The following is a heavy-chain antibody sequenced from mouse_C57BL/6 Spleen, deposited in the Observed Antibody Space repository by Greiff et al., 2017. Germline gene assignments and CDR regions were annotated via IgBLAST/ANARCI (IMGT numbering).Heavy chain of an antibody. J-gene: IGHJ1*03. CDR3: ARHEVYYGSSHWYFDV. Sequence: EVKLVESGGDLVKPGGSLKLSCAASGFTFSSYGMSWVRQTPDKRLEWVATISSGGSYTYYPDSVKGRFTISRDNAKNTLYLQMSSLKSEDTAMYYCARHEVYYGSSHWYFDVWGTGTTVTVSS. D-gene: IGHD1-1*01. CDR2: ISSGGSYT. V-gene: IGHV5-6*01. CDR1: GFTFSSYG.